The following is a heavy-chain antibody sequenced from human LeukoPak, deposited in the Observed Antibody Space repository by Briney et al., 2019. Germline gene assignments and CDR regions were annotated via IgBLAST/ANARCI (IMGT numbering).Heavy chain of an antibody. CDR1: GYSFTSYW. J-gene: IGHJ4*02. Sequence: GESLKISCQASGYSFTSYWIGWVRQMPGKGLEWMGIIYPGDSDTRYSPSFQGQVTISADKSISTAYLQWSSLKASDTAMYYCARLPGYDFWSGYRLGYFDYWGQGTLVTVSS. D-gene: IGHD3-3*01. V-gene: IGHV5-51*01. CDR2: IYPGDSDT. CDR3: ARLPGYDFWSGYRLGYFDY.